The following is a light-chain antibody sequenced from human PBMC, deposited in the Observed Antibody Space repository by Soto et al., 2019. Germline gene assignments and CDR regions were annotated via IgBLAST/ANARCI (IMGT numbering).Light chain of an antibody. CDR1: SSDIGAYNF. CDR2: DVN. J-gene: IGLJ7*01. V-gene: IGLV2-14*03. Sequence: QSVLTQPASVSGSPGQSITISCTGTSSDIGAYNFVSWYQQHPSKAPKLMLYDVNIRPSGVSNRFSGSKSGNTASLTISGLQAEDEADYYGTSWTTSTTMIFGGGTQLTVL. CDR3: TSWTTSTTMI.